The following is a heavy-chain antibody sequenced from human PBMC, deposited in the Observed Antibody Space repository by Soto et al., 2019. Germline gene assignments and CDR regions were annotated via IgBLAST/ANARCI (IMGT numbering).Heavy chain of an antibody. Sequence: LKISCKAIGYTFTNYWIGWVRQTPGKGLEWMGIIFPGDSDTRYNPSFEGQVTVSADESISTAYLQWNTLKASDTAMYYCVRPNFGALTHFDFWGQGTLVTVSS. V-gene: IGHV5-51*01. CDR3: VRPNFGALTHFDF. CDR1: GYTFTNYW. CDR2: IFPGDSDT. J-gene: IGHJ4*02. D-gene: IGHD3-16*01.